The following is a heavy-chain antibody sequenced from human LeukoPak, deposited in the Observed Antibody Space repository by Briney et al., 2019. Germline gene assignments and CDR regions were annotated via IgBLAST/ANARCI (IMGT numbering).Heavy chain of an antibody. CDR3: ARDQHSGYDSRFDY. V-gene: IGHV3-30-3*01. J-gene: IGHJ4*02. CDR2: ISYDGSNK. CDR1: GFTFSSYA. Sequence: GRSLRLSCAASGFTFSSYAMHWVRQAPGKELEWVAVISYDGSNKYYADSVKGRFTISRDNSKNTLYLQMNSLRAEDTAVYYCARDQHSGYDSRFDYWGQGTLVTVSS. D-gene: IGHD5-12*01.